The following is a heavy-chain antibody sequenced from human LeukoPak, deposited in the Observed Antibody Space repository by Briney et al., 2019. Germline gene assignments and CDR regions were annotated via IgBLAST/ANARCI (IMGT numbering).Heavy chain of an antibody. V-gene: IGHV3-23*01. CDR2: ISGSRGST. D-gene: IGHD6-19*01. J-gene: IGHJ4*02. CDR1: GFTFSSYA. CDR3: AKDKGGIAVAGNFDY. Sequence: PPGGSLRLSCAASGFTFSSYAMSWVRQAPGKGLEWVSAISGSRGSTYYADSVKGRFTISRDNSKNTLYLQMNSLRAEDTAVYYCAKDKGGIAVAGNFDYWGQGTLVTVSS.